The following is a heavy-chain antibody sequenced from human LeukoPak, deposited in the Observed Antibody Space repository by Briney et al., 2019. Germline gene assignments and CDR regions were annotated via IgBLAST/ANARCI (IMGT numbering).Heavy chain of an antibody. CDR3: ARDQSIAVAGTRTPAGY. J-gene: IGHJ4*02. CDR1: GFTFSSYW. CDR2: INSDGSST. V-gene: IGHV3-74*01. Sequence: GGSLRLSCAASGFTFSSYWMHWVRQAPGKGLVWVSRINSDGSSTSYADSVKGRFTISRDNAKNTLYLQMNSLRAEDTAVYYCARDQSIAVAGTRTPAGYWGQGTLVTVSS. D-gene: IGHD6-19*01.